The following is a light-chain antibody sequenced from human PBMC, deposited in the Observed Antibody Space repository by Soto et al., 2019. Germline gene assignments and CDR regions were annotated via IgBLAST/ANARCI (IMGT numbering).Light chain of an antibody. V-gene: IGKV1-39*01. CDR2: AAS. J-gene: IGKJ4*01. Sequence: DIQLTQSPSSLSASVGDRVTITCRTSPNINIFLNLYQQKPGRAPMVVISAASNLESGVPSRFSGRGSGTEFTLTISNLQPGDAALYVCQESYSTPLALGGGTRVE. CDR1: PNINIF. CDR3: QESYSTPLA.